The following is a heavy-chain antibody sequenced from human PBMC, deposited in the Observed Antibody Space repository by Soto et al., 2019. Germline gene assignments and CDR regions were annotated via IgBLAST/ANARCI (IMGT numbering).Heavy chain of an antibody. CDR2: IYYTGST. J-gene: IGHJ6*02. V-gene: IGHV4-31*03. CDR3: ARDGVDVSSFYYYGMDV. CDR1: GGSISSASFY. D-gene: IGHD6-6*01. Sequence: QVQLQESGPGLVKPSQTLSLTCTVSGGSISSASFYWGWIRQRPGQGLEWIGYIYYTGSTYYNPSLKSRVTISVDTSKNQFSLKLTALTAADTAVYYCARDGVDVSSFYYYGMDVWGQGTTVTVSS.